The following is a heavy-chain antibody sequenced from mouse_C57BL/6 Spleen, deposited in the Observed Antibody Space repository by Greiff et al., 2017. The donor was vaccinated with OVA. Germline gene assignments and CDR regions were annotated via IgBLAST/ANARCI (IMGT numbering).Heavy chain of an antibody. D-gene: IGHD3-2*02. CDR2: ISDGGSYT. CDR3: ARDLAQATCAY. V-gene: IGHV5-4*01. CDR1: GFTFSSYA. Sequence: EVHLVESGGGLVKPGGSLKLSCAASGFTFSSYAMSWVRQTPEKRLEWVATISDGGSYTYYPDNVKGRFTISRDNAKNNLYLQMSHLKSEDTAMYYCARDLAQATCAYWGQGTLVTVSA. J-gene: IGHJ3*01.